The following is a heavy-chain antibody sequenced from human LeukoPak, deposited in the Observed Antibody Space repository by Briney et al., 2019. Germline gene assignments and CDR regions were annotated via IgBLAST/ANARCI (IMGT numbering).Heavy chain of an antibody. V-gene: IGHV4-30-2*01. CDR2: IYHSGST. D-gene: IGHD3-10*01. CDR1: GGSISSGGYS. J-gene: IGHJ2*01. Sequence: TLSLTCAVSGGSISSGGYSWSWIRQPPGKGLEWIGYIYHSGSTYYNPSLKSRVTISVDRSKNQFSLKLSSVTAADTAVYYCARDSPGGYFDLWGRGTLVTVSS. CDR3: ARDSPGGYFDL.